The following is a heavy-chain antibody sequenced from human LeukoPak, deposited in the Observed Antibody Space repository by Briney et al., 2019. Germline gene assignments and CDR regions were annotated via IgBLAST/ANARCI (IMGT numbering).Heavy chain of an antibody. D-gene: IGHD2-15*01. CDR3: ARDRSGGPDAFDI. J-gene: IGHJ3*02. CDR1: GFTLSSYS. CDR2: ISGTGNYI. Sequence: GGSLRLSCAGSGFTLSSYSMSWVRQAPGKGLEWVSSISGTGNYIYYADSVKGRFTISRDNAKNSLYLQMNSLRAEDTGVYYCARDRSGGPDAFDIWGQGTMVTVSS. V-gene: IGHV3-21*01.